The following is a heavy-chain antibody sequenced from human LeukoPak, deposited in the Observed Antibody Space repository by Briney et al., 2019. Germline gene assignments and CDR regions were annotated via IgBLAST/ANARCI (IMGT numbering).Heavy chain of an antibody. CDR1: GFTLSDCA. CDR3: TRDGGSYSHLDN. D-gene: IGHD1-26*01. CDR2: IRTKGANYAT. Sequence: GGSLRLSCAASGFTLSDCAMHWVRQASGKGLEWVGLIRTKGANYATAYAASVRGRFLISRDDSSNLAYLQVNSLKNDDTAVYYCTRDGGSYSHLDNWGPGTRVTVSS. V-gene: IGHV3-73*01. J-gene: IGHJ4*02.